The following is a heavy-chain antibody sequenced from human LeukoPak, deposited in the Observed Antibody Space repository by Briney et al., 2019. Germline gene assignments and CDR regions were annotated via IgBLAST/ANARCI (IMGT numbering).Heavy chain of an antibody. J-gene: IGHJ4*02. CDR1: GYTFTSYD. CDR3: ARETAMAPNDY. D-gene: IGHD5-18*01. CDR2: INPNSGGT. V-gene: IGHV1-2*02. Sequence: ASVKVSCKASGYTFTSYDINWVRQATGQGLEWMGWINPNSGGTNYAQKFQGRVTMTRDTSISTAYMELSRLRSDDTAVYYCARETAMAPNDYWGQGTLVTVSS.